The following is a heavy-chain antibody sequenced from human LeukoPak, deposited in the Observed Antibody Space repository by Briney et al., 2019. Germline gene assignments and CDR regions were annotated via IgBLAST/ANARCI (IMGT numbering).Heavy chain of an antibody. J-gene: IGHJ5*02. CDR1: GFTFSSYA. V-gene: IGHV3-30-3*01. CDR3: ARERSLGLKNNWFDP. Sequence: GGSLRLSCAASGFTFSSYAMHWVRQAPGKGLEWVAVISYDGSNKYYADSVKGRFTISRDNSKNTLYLQMNSLRAEDTAVYYCARERSLGLKNNWFDPWGQGTLVTVSS. D-gene: IGHD7-27*01. CDR2: ISYDGSNK.